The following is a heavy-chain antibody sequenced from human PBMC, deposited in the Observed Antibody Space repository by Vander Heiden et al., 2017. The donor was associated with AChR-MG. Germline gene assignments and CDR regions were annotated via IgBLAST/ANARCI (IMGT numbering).Heavy chain of an antibody. Sequence: QVQLVQSGAEVKQPGSSVQVSCKHYGYTFTGYNMHRGRQATRQGLEWMGIINPSGGSTSYAQKFRGRITMTRDTSTSTVYMELSSLRAEDTALYYCARDTPPYYYGSGGDYWGQGTLVTVSS. CDR1: GYTFTGYN. D-gene: IGHD3-10*01. J-gene: IGHJ4*02. CDR2: INPSGGST. V-gene: IGHV1-46*01. CDR3: ARDTPPYYYGSGGDY.